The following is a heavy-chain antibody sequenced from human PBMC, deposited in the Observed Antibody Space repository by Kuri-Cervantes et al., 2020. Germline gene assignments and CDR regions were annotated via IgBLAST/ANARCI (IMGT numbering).Heavy chain of an antibody. CDR2: ISAYNGNT. V-gene: IGHV1-18*01. Sequence: ASVKVSCKGSGYSFTSYGISWVRQAPGQGLEWMGWISAYNGNTNYAQKLQGRVTMTTDTSTSTAYMELRSLRSDDTAVYYCARSSTVTTPYYYYGMDVWGQGTTVTVSS. CDR3: ARSSTVTTPYYYYGMDV. D-gene: IGHD4-17*01. CDR1: GYSFTSYG. J-gene: IGHJ6*02.